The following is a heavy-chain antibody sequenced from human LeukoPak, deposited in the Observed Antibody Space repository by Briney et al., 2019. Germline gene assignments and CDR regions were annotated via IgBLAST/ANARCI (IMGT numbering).Heavy chain of an antibody. V-gene: IGHV4-30-2*01. CDR3: ARGGPVVPNAFDI. D-gene: IGHD4-23*01. CDR2: IYHSGST. J-gene: IGHJ3*02. Sequence: SETLSLTCAVSGGSISSGGYSWSWIRQPPGKGLEWIGYIYHSGSTYYNPSLKSRVTISVDRSKNQFSLKLSSVTAADTAVYYCARGGPVVPNAFDIWGQGTMVTVSS. CDR1: GGSISSGGYS.